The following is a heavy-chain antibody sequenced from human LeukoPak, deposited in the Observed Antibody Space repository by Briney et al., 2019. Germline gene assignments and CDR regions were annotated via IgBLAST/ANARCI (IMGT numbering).Heavy chain of an antibody. CDR1: GYTFTGYY. Sequence: ASVKVSCKASGYTFTGYYMHWVRQAPGQGLEWMGRINPNSGGTNYAQKFQGRVTMTRDTSISTAYMELSRLRSDDTAVYYCASNYDRSTEEAFDIWGQGTMVTVSS. D-gene: IGHD3-22*01. CDR3: ASNYDRSTEEAFDI. V-gene: IGHV1-2*06. J-gene: IGHJ3*02. CDR2: INPNSGGT.